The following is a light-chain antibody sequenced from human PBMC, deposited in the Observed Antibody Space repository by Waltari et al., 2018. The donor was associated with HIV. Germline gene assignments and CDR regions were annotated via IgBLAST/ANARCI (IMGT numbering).Light chain of an antibody. CDR3: QLLDSRGNHVV. V-gene: IGLV3-21*04. CDR2: DDS. Sequence: SFVLTQSPSMSVAPGETARIACGGNNIGGESVHWYQQKPGQAPVLVMYDDSDRPSGIPVRCSGSNSKNTATLTISRVESWDEADYYCQLLDSRGNHVVFVGGTKLTVL. J-gene: IGLJ2*01. CDR1: NIGGES.